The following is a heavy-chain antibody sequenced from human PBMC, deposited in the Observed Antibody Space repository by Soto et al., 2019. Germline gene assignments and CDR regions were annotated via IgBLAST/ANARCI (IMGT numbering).Heavy chain of an antibody. Sequence: QVQLQESGPGLVKPSQTLSVTCTVSGGSISSGGSYWNWIRQHPGKGLEWIGYIHYSGTTYYNPSLKSRVTISIDTSKKQFSLKLSSVTAADTAVYYCARDRDSYGFHDYWGQGTLVTVSS. D-gene: IGHD5-18*01. CDR1: GGSISSGGSY. V-gene: IGHV4-31*03. CDR2: IHYSGTT. J-gene: IGHJ4*02. CDR3: ARDRDSYGFHDY.